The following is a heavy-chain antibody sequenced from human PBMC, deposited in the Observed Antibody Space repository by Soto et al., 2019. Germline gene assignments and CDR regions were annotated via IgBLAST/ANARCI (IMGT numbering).Heavy chain of an antibody. D-gene: IGHD1-26*01. CDR2: TNQDGSEK. V-gene: IGHV3-7*04. CDR1: GFSFRSDW. CDR3: SGGVGDAI. Sequence: EDQLVESGGGLVQPGGSLRLTCAVSGFSFRSDWMNWVRQAPGKGLEWVAHTNQDGSEKYYLDSVKGRFTIFRDNAKKSRYLQMNSLRAEDTAVFYCSGGVGDAIWGQGTLVTVSS. J-gene: IGHJ4*02.